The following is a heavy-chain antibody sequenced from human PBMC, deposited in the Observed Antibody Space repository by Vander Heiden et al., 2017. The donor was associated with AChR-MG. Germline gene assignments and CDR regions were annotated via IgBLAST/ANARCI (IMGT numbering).Heavy chain of an antibody. Sequence: QVQLVESGEGVVQPGGPLRLSCAPSGFTLSSYGMHWVRQAPGKGLEWVAVISYDGSNKYYADSVKGRFTISRDNSKNTLYLQMNSLRAEDTAVYYCAKDRDYYDSSGYLPLDYWGQGTLVTVSS. V-gene: IGHV3-30*18. CDR2: ISYDGSNK. J-gene: IGHJ4*02. D-gene: IGHD3-22*01. CDR1: GFTLSSYG. CDR3: AKDRDYYDSSGYLPLDY.